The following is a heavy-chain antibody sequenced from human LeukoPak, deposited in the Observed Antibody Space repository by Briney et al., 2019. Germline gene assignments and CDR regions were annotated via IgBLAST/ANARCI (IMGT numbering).Heavy chain of an antibody. CDR1: GFTFSSYE. CDR3: ARVSSSMGGAADY. J-gene: IGHJ4*02. D-gene: IGHD6-6*01. Sequence: GGSLRLSCVASGFTFSSYEMNWVRQAPGKGLEWVANIKQGGSEKYYVDSVKGRFTISRDNAKNSVYLEMNSLRAEDTAVYYCARVSSSMGGAADYWGQGTLVTVSS. CDR2: IKQGGSEK. V-gene: IGHV3-7*01.